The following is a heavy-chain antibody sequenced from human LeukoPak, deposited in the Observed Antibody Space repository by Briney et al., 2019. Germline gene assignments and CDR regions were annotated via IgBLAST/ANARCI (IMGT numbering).Heavy chain of an antibody. V-gene: IGHV1-18*01. D-gene: IGHD3-3*01. J-gene: IGHJ4*02. CDR2: ISAYNGNT. CDR3: ARVGYDFWSGYYTGGYYFDY. Sequence: ASVKVSCKASSYTFTSYGISWVRQAPGQGLEWMGCISAYNGNTNYAQKLQGRVTMTTDTSTSTAYMELRSLRSDDTAVYYCARVGYDFWSGYYTGGYYFDYWGQGTLVTVSS. CDR1: SYTFTSYG.